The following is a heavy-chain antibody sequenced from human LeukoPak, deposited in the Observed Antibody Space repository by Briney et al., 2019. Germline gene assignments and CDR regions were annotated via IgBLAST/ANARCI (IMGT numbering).Heavy chain of an antibody. J-gene: IGHJ4*02. Sequence: SETLSLTCTVSGASISRYYCSWIRQPPGKGLEWIGYIYYSGNTDCNPSLKSRVTMSVDTSKNQFSLSLSSVTAADTAVYYCARDPVVHFYAGASCCGEGFDSWGQGTLVTVSS. V-gene: IGHV4-59*01. D-gene: IGHD2-2*01. CDR1: GASISRYY. CDR2: IYYSGNT. CDR3: ARDPVVHFYAGASCCGEGFDS.